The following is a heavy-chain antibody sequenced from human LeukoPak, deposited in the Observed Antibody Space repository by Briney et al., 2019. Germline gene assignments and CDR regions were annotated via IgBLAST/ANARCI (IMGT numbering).Heavy chain of an antibody. D-gene: IGHD1-26*01. J-gene: IGHJ4*02. CDR3: VRDLGGRSGH. CDR2: INEDGSTT. CDR1: GFTFSSNW. Sequence: GGSLRLSCAASGFTFSSNWMHWVRQAPGKGLVWVSRINEDGSTTNYADSVKGRSTIFRDNAKNTPYRQMNSLRAEDTAVYYCVRDLGGRSGHWGQGTLVTVSS. V-gene: IGHV3-74*01.